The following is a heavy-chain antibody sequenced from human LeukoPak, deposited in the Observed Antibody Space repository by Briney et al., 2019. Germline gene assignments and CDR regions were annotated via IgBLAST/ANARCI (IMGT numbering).Heavy chain of an antibody. CDR1: GFTVSSNY. V-gene: IGHV3-53*01. Sequence: GGSLRLSCAASGFTVSSNYMSWVRQAPGKGLEWVSVIYSGGGTHYADSVKGRFTISRDNSKNTLYLQMNSLRAEDTAVYYCAKAPSIAAAGTFDYWGQGTLVTVSS. D-gene: IGHD6-13*01. CDR2: IYSGGGT. CDR3: AKAPSIAAAGTFDY. J-gene: IGHJ4*02.